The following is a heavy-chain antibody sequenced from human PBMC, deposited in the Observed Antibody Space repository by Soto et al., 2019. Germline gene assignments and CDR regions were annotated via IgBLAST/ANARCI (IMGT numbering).Heavy chain of an antibody. V-gene: IGHV3-23*01. CDR3: AKALPLYYYDSSGYYDY. D-gene: IGHD3-22*01. Sequence: PGGSLRLSCAASGFTFSSYAMSWVRQAPGKGLEWVSAISGSGGSTYYADSVKGRFTISRDNSKNTLYLQMNSLRAEDTAVYYCAKALPLYYYDSSGYYDYWGQGTLVTVSS. CDR2: ISGSGGST. CDR1: GFTFSSYA. J-gene: IGHJ4*02.